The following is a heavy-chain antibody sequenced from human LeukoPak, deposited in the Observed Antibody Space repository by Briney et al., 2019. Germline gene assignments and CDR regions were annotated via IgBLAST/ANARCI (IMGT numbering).Heavy chain of an antibody. J-gene: IGHJ4*02. CDR2: IYYSGST. Sequence: CAVSGGCMEREYLTWIRQPPEKGLEWIGYIYYSGSTNYNPSLKSRVSISVDTSKNQFSLKLSSVTAADTAVYYCARTGSTVTMLYPFDHWGQGTLVTVSS. D-gene: IGHD4-17*01. CDR3: ARTGSTVTMLYPFDH. CDR1: GGCMEREY. V-gene: IGHV4-59*01.